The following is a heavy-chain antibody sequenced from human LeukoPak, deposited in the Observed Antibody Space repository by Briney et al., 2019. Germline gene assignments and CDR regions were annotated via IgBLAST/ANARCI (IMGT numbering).Heavy chain of an antibody. CDR3: ARVGSGYDLDY. D-gene: IGHD5-12*01. CDR1: GLTFSDHY. Sequence: GGSLRLSCAASGLTFSDHYMDWVRQAPGKGLEWVGRIRKKGNSYTTEYAASAKGRFTISRDDSKNSLYLQMNSLKTEDTAVYYCARVGSGYDLDYWGQGTLVTVSS. V-gene: IGHV3-72*01. J-gene: IGHJ4*02. CDR2: IRKKGNSYTT.